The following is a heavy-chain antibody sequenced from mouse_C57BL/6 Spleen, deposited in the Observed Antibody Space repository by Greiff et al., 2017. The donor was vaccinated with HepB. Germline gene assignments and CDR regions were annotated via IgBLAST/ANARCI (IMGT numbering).Heavy chain of an antibody. Sequence: VQLQQSGPELVKPGASVKISCKASGYAFSSSWMNWVKQRPGKGLEWIGRLYPGDGDTNYNGKFKGKATLTADKSSSTAYMQLSSLTSEDSAVHFCARSSRDGIDYWGQGTTLTVSS. CDR1: GYAFSSSW. J-gene: IGHJ2*01. CDR2: LYPGDGDT. CDR3: ARSSRDGIDY. V-gene: IGHV1-82*01. D-gene: IGHD3-3*01.